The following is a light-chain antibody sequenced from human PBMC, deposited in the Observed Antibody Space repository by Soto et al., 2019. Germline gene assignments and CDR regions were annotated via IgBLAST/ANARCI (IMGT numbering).Light chain of an antibody. CDR2: KVS. V-gene: IGKV2-30*02. Sequence: DVVMTQSPLSLPVTLGQPASISCRSSQSLVHSDGNTYLNWFQQRTGQSPRRLIYKVSNRDSGVPDRFSGSGSGTDFTLKISRVEAEDVGVYYCMQGIHWSWTFGQGTKVDI. CDR3: MQGIHWSWT. CDR1: QSLVHSDGNTY. J-gene: IGKJ1*01.